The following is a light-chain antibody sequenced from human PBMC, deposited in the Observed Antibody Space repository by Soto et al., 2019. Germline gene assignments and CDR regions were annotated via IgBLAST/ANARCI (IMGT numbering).Light chain of an antibody. J-gene: IGLJ1*01. CDR1: SSDVGGYNY. Sequence: QSVLTQPASVSGSPGQSITISCTGTSSDVGGYNYVSWYPPHPGQAPKLLIYDVSNRPSGVSNRFSGSKSGNTASLTISGLQAEDEADYYCSSYTSSSTLLYVFGTGTKLTVL. CDR3: SSYTSSSTLLYV. CDR2: DVS. V-gene: IGLV2-14*01.